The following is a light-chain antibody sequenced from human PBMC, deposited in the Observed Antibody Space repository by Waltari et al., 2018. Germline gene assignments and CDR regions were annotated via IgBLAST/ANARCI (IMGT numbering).Light chain of an antibody. J-gene: IGLJ1*01. CDR1: SGDVGTYTL. CDR3: CSYNDGPYV. Sequence: QCALTQPASASGSPGQSSTIACTGTSGDVGTYTLVSWYQQHPGKAPKLMIYEVTKRPSGVSSRFSASRSGNTASLTISGLQAEDEADYYCCSYNDGPYVFGTGTKVTVL. V-gene: IGLV2-23*02. CDR2: EVT.